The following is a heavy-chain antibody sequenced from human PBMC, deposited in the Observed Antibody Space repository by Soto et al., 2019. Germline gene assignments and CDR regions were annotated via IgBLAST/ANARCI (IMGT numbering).Heavy chain of an antibody. CDR3: AKDGSSGWYVNYYYYMDV. V-gene: IGHV3-9*01. CDR1: GFTFDDYA. Sequence: GGSLRLSCAASGFTFDDYAMHWVRQAPGKGLEWVSGISWNSGSIGYADSVKGRFTISRDNAKNSLYLQMNSLRAEDTALYYCAKDGSSGWYVNYYYYMDVWGKGTTVTVSS. J-gene: IGHJ6*03. CDR2: ISWNSGSI. D-gene: IGHD6-19*01.